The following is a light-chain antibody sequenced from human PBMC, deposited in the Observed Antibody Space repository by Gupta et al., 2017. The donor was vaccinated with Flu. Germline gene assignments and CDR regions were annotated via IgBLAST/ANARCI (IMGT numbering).Light chain of an antibody. Sequence: QSVLTQPPSASGTPGQRVTIPCSGSTSNIGSNTVNWYQQLPGTAPKLLIYDNDQRPSGGPDRFSGSKSGTSASLAVSGLRSGDEADYYCAAWDDSLDGLYVFGTGTKVSVL. CDR3: AAWDDSLDGLYV. CDR1: TSNIGSNT. J-gene: IGLJ1*01. CDR2: DND. V-gene: IGLV1-44*01.